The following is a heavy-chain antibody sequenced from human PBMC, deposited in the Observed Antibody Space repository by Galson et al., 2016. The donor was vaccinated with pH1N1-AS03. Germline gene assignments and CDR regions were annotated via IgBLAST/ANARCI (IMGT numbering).Heavy chain of an antibody. Sequence: SLRLSCAASGFTISNFGMLWVRQAPGQGLEWVAIISFDGTNKYYADSVKGRFSISRDNSKNTLFLQRSALRAEDTAVYYCANDFNYDFWSGYSFYWGQGALVTVSS. CDR3: ANDFNYDFWSGYSFY. CDR2: ISFDGTNK. V-gene: IGHV3-30*18. CDR1: GFTISNFG. J-gene: IGHJ4*02. D-gene: IGHD3/OR15-3a*01.